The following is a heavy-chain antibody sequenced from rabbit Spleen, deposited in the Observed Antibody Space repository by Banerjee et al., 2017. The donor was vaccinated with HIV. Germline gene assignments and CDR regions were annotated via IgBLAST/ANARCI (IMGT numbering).Heavy chain of an antibody. Sequence: APGKGLEWIGIIYAARGTTDYASWVNGRFTISSDNAQTTVDLKMTSLTAADTATYFCARNYGNAFDLWGPGTLVTVS. J-gene: IGHJ2*01. V-gene: IGHV1S7*01. CDR2: IYAARGTT. CDR3: ARNYGNAFDL. D-gene: IGHD3-1*01.